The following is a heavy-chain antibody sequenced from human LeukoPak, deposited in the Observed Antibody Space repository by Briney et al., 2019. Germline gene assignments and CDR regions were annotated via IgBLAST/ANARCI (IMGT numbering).Heavy chain of an antibody. CDR3: ARVGSQTRSNWFDP. D-gene: IGHD6-13*01. V-gene: IGHV3-53*04. Sequence: GGSLRLSCAASGFTVSSNYMSWVRQAPGKGLEWVSVIYSGGSTYYADSVKGRFTISRHNSKNTLYLQMNSLRAEDTAVYYCARVGSQTRSNWFDPWGQGTLVTVSS. J-gene: IGHJ5*02. CDR2: IYSGGST. CDR1: GFTVSSNY.